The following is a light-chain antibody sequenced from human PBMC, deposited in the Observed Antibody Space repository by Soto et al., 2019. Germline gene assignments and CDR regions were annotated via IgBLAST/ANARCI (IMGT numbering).Light chain of an antibody. CDR1: SSDDGGYNF. Sequence: QSALPQPPSASGSLGQSVTISCTGSSSDDGGYNFVSWFQQHPGKAPKLMIYEVSKRPSGVPDRFSGSKSGNTASLTVSGLQAEDEAYYDCHAYAETNKFVFGTGTKVTVL. CDR3: HAYAETNKFV. CDR2: EVS. J-gene: IGLJ1*01. V-gene: IGLV2-8*01.